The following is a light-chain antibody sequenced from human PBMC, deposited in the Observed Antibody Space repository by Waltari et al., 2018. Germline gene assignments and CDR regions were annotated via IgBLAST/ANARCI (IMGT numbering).Light chain of an antibody. CDR2: KIS. V-gene: IGKV2-24*01. Sequence: DVVLTQTPLSSPVTLGQPASISRRSSQSLVHTDGRTSLSWLQQRPGQPPRLLIYKISKRFSGVPDRFSGRGAETDFTLTISRVEAEDVGIYYCMQATHFPWTFGQGTKVEIK. CDR3: MQATHFPWT. J-gene: IGKJ1*01. CDR1: QSLVHTDGRTS.